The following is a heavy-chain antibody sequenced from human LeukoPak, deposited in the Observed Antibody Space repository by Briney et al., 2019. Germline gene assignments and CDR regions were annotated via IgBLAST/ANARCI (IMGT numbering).Heavy chain of an antibody. Sequence: PGGSLRLSCAASGFTFSSYWMSWVRQAPGKGLEWVANIKQDGSEKYYVDSVKGRFTISRDNAKNSLYLQMNSLRAEDTAVYYCARSRTIFVQRALDYWGQGTLVTVSS. CDR1: GFTFSSYW. J-gene: IGHJ4*02. CDR3: ARSRTIFVQRALDY. D-gene: IGHD3-3*01. V-gene: IGHV3-7*01. CDR2: IKQDGSEK.